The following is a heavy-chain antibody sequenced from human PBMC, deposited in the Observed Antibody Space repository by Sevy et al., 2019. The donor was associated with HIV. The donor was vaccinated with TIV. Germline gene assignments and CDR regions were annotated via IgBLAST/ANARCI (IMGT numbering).Heavy chain of an antibody. J-gene: IGHJ4*02. V-gene: IGHV1-2*02. CDR1: GYTFTAHY. Sequence: ASVKVSCKASGYTFTAHYIHWVRQAPGQGLEWMGWINPNSGGTYFAKKFQDSVTLTTDTSVNTAYMELRSLRFDDTAVYYCARMGDYYDSSGYYPLKFWGQGTLVTVSS. D-gene: IGHD3-22*01. CDR3: ARMGDYYDSSGYYPLKF. CDR2: INPNSGGT.